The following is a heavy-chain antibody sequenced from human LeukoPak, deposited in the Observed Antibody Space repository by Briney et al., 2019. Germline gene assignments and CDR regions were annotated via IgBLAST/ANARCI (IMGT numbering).Heavy chain of an antibody. V-gene: IGHV4-59*08. CDR3: ARLRFTEYFGSGSYGVPGAFDI. D-gene: IGHD3-10*01. CDR1: GGSISSYY. J-gene: IGHJ3*02. Sequence: PSETLSLTCTVSGGSISSYYWSWIRQPPGKGLEWIGYIYYSGSTNYNPSLKSRVTISVDTSKNQFSLKLSSVTAADTAVYYCARLRFTEYFGSGSYGVPGAFDIWGQGTMVTVSS. CDR2: IYYSGST.